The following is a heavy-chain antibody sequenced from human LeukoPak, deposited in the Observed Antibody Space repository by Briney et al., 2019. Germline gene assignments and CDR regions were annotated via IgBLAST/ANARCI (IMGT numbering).Heavy chain of an antibody. CDR3: ATVRGWFGELPYYFGLDI. D-gene: IGHD3-10*01. J-gene: IGHJ6*02. V-gene: IGHV3-30*04. CDR2: ISYDGSQK. CDR1: GFTFNNYA. Sequence: PGGSLRLSCVASGFTFNNYAMHWVRQGPGKGLEWVALISYDGSQKYYLDSVKGRFTISRDNSQNMVFLELDSLRAEDTAVYYSATVRGWFGELPYYFGLDIWGQGTTVIVSS.